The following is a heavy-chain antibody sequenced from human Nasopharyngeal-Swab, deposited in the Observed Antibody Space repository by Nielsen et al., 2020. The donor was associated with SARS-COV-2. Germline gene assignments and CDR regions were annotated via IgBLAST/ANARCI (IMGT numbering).Heavy chain of an antibody. D-gene: IGHD1-14*01. J-gene: IGHJ4*02. V-gene: IGHV4-31*02. CDR2: IYYSGST. Sequence: PGKGLEWIGYIYYSGSTYYNPSLKSRVTISVDTSTAPFSLKLSPVTASSPSFSSFSLFLPPLPGFDYWGQGTLVTVSS. CDR3: SLFLPPLPGFDY.